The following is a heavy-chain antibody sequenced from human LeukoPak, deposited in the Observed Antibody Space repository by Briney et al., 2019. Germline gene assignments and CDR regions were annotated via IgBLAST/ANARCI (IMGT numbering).Heavy chain of an antibody. J-gene: IGHJ4*02. D-gene: IGHD1-14*01. CDR3: AREGILRWYFDY. CDR1: GYTFTGYY. CDR2: INPNSGGT. V-gene: IGHV1-2*02. Sequence: GASVKVSCKASGYTFTGYYMHWVRQAPGQGLEWMGWINPNSGGTNYAQEFQGRVTMTRDTSISTAYMELSRLRSDDTAVYYCAREGILRWYFDYWGQGTLVTVSS.